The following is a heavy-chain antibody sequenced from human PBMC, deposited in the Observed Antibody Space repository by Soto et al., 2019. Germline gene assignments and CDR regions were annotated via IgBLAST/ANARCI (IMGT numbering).Heavy chain of an antibody. CDR2: IKDGDLT. D-gene: IGHD5-12*01. V-gene: IGHV4-34*01. Sequence: QVQLQQWGAGLLKPAETLSLTCVVYGGSFSGYYWSWIRQPPGKGLEWIGEIKDGDLTNYSPSLRSRATISKDTPKNQFSLKLHSVTAADTAVYYCARGQEGVVATHWDQGALVIVSS. J-gene: IGHJ4*02. CDR3: ARGQEGVVATH. CDR1: GGSFSGYY.